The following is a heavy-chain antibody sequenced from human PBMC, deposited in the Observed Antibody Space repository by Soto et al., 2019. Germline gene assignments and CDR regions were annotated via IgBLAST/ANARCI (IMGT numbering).Heavy chain of an antibody. D-gene: IGHD2-15*01. CDR1: GFTFSSYG. CDR3: ARDRDCSGGSCYCDY. V-gene: IGHV3-33*01. J-gene: IGHJ4*02. Sequence: GGSLRLSCAASGFTFSSYGMHWVRQAPGKGLEWVAVIWYDGSNKYYADSVKGRFTISRDNSKNTLHLQMNSLRAEDTAVYYCARDRDCSGGSCYCDYWGQGTLVTVSS. CDR2: IWYDGSNK.